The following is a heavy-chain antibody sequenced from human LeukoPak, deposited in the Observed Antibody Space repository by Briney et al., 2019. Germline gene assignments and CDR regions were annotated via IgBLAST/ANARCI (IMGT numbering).Heavy chain of an antibody. CDR2: IYTSGST. V-gene: IGHV4-4*07. Sequence: KPSETLSLTCTVSGGSISSYYWSWIRQPAGKGLEWIGRIYTSGSTNYNPSLKSRVTISVDTSKNQFSLKLSSVTAADTAVYYCARGVGATTVYYYYYHMDVWGKGTTVTVSS. CDR3: ARGVGATTVYYYYYHMDV. J-gene: IGHJ6*03. D-gene: IGHD1-26*01. CDR1: GGSISSYY.